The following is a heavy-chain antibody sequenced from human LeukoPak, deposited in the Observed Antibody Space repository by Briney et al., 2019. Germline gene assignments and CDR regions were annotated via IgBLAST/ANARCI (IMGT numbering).Heavy chain of an antibody. V-gene: IGHV4-30-4*01. D-gene: IGHD2-2*01. J-gene: IGHJ5*02. CDR1: GGSISSGDYY. CDR2: IYYSGST. CDR3: ARVPAANNWFDP. Sequence: SETLSLTCTVSGGSISSGDYYCSWIRRPRGKGLEWIGYIYYSGSTYYNPSLESRVTISVDTSKNQFSLKLSSVTAADTAVYYCARVPAANNWFDPWGQGTLVTVSS.